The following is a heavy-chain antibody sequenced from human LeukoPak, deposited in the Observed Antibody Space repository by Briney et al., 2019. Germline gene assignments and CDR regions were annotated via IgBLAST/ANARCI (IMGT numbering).Heavy chain of an antibody. CDR1: GFTVSSNY. V-gene: IGHV3-30*18. CDR3: AKRLYDYVWGSYSYLDY. J-gene: IGHJ4*02. Sequence: GGSLRLSCAASGFTVSSNYMTWVRQAPGKGLEWVAVISYDGSNKYYADSVKGRFTISRDNSKNTLYLQMNSLRAEDTAVYYCAKRLYDYVWGSYSYLDYWGQGTLVTVPS. D-gene: IGHD3-16*01. CDR2: ISYDGSNK.